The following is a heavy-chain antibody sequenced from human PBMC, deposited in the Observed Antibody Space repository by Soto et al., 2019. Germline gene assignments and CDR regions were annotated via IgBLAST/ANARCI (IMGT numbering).Heavy chain of an antibody. CDR3: AIADPRHYYMDV. CDR2: VNPGSGYK. J-gene: IGHJ6*03. CDR1: GYVFPSYD. Sequence: QVQLVQSGAEVKKPGASVRVSCKASGYVFPSYDITWVRQAPGHGLEWMGWVNPGSGYKGYAQNFQGRVTLTRNMPISTVYMELSSLRSEDTAVYYCAIADPRHYYMDVWGKGTTVTVSS. V-gene: IGHV1-8*01.